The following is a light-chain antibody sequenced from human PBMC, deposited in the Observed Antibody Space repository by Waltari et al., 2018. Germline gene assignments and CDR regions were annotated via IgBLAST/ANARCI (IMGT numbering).Light chain of an antibody. V-gene: IGLV2-11*01. CDR3: CSYAGSYTFV. Sequence: QSALTQPRSVSGSPGQSVTIPCTGTSRDVGGYNYVSWYHQPPGKAPKLMIYDVSKRPSGVPDRFSGSKAGNTASLTISGLQAEDEADYYCCSYAGSYTFVFGGGTKLTVL. J-gene: IGLJ2*01. CDR1: SRDVGGYNY. CDR2: DVS.